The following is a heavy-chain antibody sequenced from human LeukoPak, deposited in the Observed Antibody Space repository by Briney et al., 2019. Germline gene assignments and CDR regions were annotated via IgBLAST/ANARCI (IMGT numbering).Heavy chain of an antibody. J-gene: IGHJ3*02. CDR3: ARSHSSSSDAFDI. CDR1: GGTFSSYA. V-gene: IGHV1-69*05. Sequence: ASVKVSCKASGGTFSSYAISWVRQAPGQGLEWMGGIIPIFGTANYAQKFQGRVTITTDESTSTAYMELSSLRSEDTAVYYCARSHSSSSDAFDIWGQGTMVTVSS. D-gene: IGHD6-13*01. CDR2: IIPIFGTA.